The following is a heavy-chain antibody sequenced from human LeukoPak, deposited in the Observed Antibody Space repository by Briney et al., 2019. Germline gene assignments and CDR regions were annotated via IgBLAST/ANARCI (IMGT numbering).Heavy chain of an antibody. CDR2: ISYDGSNK. CDR3: ARDSIAAGIFDY. V-gene: IGHV3-30-3*01. CDR1: GFTFSSYA. D-gene: IGHD6-13*01. J-gene: IGHJ4*02. Sequence: GGSLRLSCAASGFTFSSYAMSWVRKAPGKGLEWVAVISYDGSNKYYADSVKGRFTISRDNSKNTLYLQMNSLRAEDTAVYYCARDSIAAGIFDYWGQGTLVTVSS.